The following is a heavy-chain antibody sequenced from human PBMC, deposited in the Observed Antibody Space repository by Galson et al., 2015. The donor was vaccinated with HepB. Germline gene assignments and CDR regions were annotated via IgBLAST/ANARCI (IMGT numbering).Heavy chain of an antibody. V-gene: IGHV6-1*01. Sequence: CAISGDSVSSHSDTWNWIRQSPSRGLEWLGRTYYRSKWYNDYAESVRSRIIINPDTSRNHFSLQLNSVTPEDTAVYYCARERYYFDLWGRGTLVTVSS. CDR1: GDSVSSHSDT. CDR2: TYYRSKWYN. J-gene: IGHJ2*01. D-gene: IGHD3-9*01. CDR3: ARERYYFDL.